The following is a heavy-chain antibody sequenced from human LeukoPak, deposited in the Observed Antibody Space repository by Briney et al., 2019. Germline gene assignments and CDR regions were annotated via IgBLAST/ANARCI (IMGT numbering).Heavy chain of an antibody. CDR1: GGSISSYY. J-gene: IGHJ6*03. D-gene: IGHD2-2*01. CDR3: ARHRVPDYYYYMDV. CDR2: IYYSGST. V-gene: IGHV4-59*01. Sequence: SETLSLTCTVSGGSISSYYWSWIRQPPGKGLEWNGYIYYSGSTNYNPSLKSRVTISVDTSKNQFSLKLSSVTAADTAVYYCARHRVPDYYYYMDVWGKGTTVTVSS.